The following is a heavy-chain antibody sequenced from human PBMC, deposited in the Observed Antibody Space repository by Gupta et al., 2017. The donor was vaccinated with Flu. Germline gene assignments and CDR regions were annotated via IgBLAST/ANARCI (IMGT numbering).Heavy chain of an antibody. V-gene: IGHV3-7*01. J-gene: IGHJ4*02. CDR1: GFTFSTYW. CDR3: AREGEFDY. CDR2: MKQDGTEK. D-gene: IGHD3-16*01. Sequence: EVQLVESGGGLVQPGGSLRLSCAASGFTFSTYWMSWVRQAPGKGLEWVANMKQDGTEKYYVDSVKGRFTISRDNAKNSVYLQMNSLRAEDTAVYYCAREGEFDYWGQGTLGTVSS.